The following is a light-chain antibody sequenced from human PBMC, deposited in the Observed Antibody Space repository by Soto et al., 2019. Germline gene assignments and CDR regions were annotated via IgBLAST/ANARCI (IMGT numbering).Light chain of an antibody. CDR3: QSYDTNLSGV. CDR2: ANN. Sequence: QSVLTQPPSVSGAPGQRVTISCTGSSSNIGAGYDVHWYQQFPGTAPKLLIYANNNRPSGVPDRFSASKSGTSASLAITGLQADDDADYYCQSYDTNLSGVFGTGTKVTVL. J-gene: IGLJ1*01. V-gene: IGLV1-40*01. CDR1: SSNIGAGYD.